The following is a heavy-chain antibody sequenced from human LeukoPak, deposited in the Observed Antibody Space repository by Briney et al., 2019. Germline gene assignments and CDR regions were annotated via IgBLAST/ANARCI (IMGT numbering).Heavy chain of an antibody. CDR2: ISNAGST. CDR1: RFTVSSDY. D-gene: IGHD2-15*01. Sequence: GGSLTLSCASSRFTVSSDYMNWARQAPGKGLEWVSIISNAGSTSYADSVKGRFTISRDNSKNTLFLQMSSLRVEDTAVYYCAGRSLRSGGDYWGQGTLVTVSS. J-gene: IGHJ4*02. CDR3: AGRSLRSGGDY. V-gene: IGHV3-53*01.